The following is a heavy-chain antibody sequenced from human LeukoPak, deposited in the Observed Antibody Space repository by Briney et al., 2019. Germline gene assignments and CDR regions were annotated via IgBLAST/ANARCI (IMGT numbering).Heavy chain of an antibody. V-gene: IGHV1-46*01. Sequence: ASVKVSCKASGYTFTSYYMHWVRQAPGQGLEWMGIINPSGGSTSYAQEFRGRVTMTRDTSTSTVYMELSSLRSEDTAVYYCARVPSPRVRFLEWLLSYWGQGTLVTVSS. CDR3: ARVPSPRVRFLEWLLSY. J-gene: IGHJ4*02. CDR2: INPSGGST. CDR1: GYTFTSYY. D-gene: IGHD3-3*01.